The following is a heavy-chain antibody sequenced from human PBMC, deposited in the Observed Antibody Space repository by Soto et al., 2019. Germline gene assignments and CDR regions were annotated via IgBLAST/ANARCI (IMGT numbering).Heavy chain of an antibody. CDR2: IVDGSGNT. CDR3: AADPYYYGSGTHRLYY. Sequence: GASVKVSCKASGFTFTSSAVRWVRQARGQRLEWIGWIVDGSGNTNYAQKFQERVTITRDMSTSTAYMELSSLRSEDTAVYYCAADPYYYGSGTHRLYYWGQGTLVTVSS. D-gene: IGHD3-10*01. CDR1: GFTFTSSA. V-gene: IGHV1-58*01. J-gene: IGHJ4*02.